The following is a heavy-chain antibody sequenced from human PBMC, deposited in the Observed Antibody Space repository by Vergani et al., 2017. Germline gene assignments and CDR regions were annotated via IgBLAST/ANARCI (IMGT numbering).Heavy chain of an antibody. CDR3: ARHSTVEWLVKLGWIDP. CDR2: TWYDGNNK. CDR1: GFTFNQYG. Sequence: QVQLVESGGGVVQPGRSLRLSCAASGFTFNQYGMHWVRQAPGKGLEWVAVTWYDGNNKQYADSVKGRFTISRDNSKSTMYLQMNSLRDEDTGVYYCARHSTVEWLVKLGWIDPWGQGILVTVSS. D-gene: IGHD6-19*01. V-gene: IGHV3-33*01. J-gene: IGHJ5*02.